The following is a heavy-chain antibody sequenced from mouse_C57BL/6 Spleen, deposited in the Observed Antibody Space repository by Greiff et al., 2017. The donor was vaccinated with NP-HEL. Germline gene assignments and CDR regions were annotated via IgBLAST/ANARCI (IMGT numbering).Heavy chain of an antibody. CDR3: VRAGLYEGFDY. D-gene: IGHD2-3*01. CDR2: IRSKSSNDAT. J-gene: IGHJ2*01. CDR1: GFTFNTYA. Sequence: EVKLEESGGGLVQPKGSLKLSCAASGFTFNTYAMHGVRQAPGKGVEWVARIRSKSSNDATYYADSVKDRFTISRDDSQSMLYLQMNNLKTEDTAMYYCVRAGLYEGFDYWGQGTTLTVSS. V-gene: IGHV10-3*01.